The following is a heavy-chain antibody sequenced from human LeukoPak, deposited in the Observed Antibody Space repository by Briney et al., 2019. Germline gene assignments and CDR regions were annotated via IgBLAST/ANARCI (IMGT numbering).Heavy chain of an antibody. D-gene: IGHD6-13*01. J-gene: IGHJ4*02. Sequence: ASVKVSCKAYGYTFTSYGISWVRQAPGQGLEWMGWISAYNGNTNYAQKLQGRVTMTTDTSTSTAYMELRSLRSDDTAVCYCARDLVRRGSSWYTQNFDYWGQGTLVTVSS. CDR1: GYTFTSYG. V-gene: IGHV1-18*01. CDR3: ARDLVRRGSSWYTQNFDY. CDR2: ISAYNGNT.